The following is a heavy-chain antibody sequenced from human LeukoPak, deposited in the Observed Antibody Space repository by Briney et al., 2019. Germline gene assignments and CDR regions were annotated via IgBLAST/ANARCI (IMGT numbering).Heavy chain of an antibody. Sequence: GGSLRLSCAASGFTFSSYSMNWVRQAPGKGREWGSSISSSSYIYYADSVKGRFTISRDNAKNSLYLQMNSLRAEDTAVYYCARDRDYDILTGYYYYGMDVWGKGTTVTVSS. V-gene: IGHV3-21*01. CDR2: ISSSSYI. J-gene: IGHJ6*04. CDR1: GFTFSSYS. D-gene: IGHD3-9*01. CDR3: ARDRDYDILTGYYYYGMDV.